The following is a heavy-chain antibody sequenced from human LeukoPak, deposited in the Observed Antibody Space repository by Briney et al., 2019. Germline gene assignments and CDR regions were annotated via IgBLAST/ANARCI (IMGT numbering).Heavy chain of an antibody. CDR3: ARGNILTGYYIVSWFDP. CDR1: GGSITSSTYY. V-gene: IGHV4-39*07. CDR2: INHNGKT. D-gene: IGHD3-9*01. J-gene: IGHJ5*02. Sequence: SETLSLTCTVSGGSITSSTYYWGWIRQPPGEGLEWIGEINHNGKTNYNPSLKSRVTISVDTSKNQFSLKVSSVTAADTAVYYCARGNILTGYYIVSWFDPWGQGTLVTVSS.